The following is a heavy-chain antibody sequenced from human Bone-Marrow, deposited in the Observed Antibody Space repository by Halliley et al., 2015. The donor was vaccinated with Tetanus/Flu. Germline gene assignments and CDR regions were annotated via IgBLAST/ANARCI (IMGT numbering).Heavy chain of an antibody. CDR2: IYYSGST. CDR1: GGSISSYH. J-gene: IGHJ4*02. CDR3: AGVSPQRAAAITYYFDY. D-gene: IGHD6-13*01. V-gene: IGHV4-59*01. Sequence: TLSLTCTVSGGSISSYHWSWIRQPPGKGLEWFGYIYYSGSTNYNPSLKSRVTISVDTSKNQFSLKLRSVTAADTAVYYCAGVSPQRAAAITYYFDYWGQGTLVTVSS.